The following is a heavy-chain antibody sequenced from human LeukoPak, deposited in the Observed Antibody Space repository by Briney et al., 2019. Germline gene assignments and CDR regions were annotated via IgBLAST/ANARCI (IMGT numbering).Heavy chain of an antibody. CDR2: IKQDGSEK. CDR1: GFTFSIYW. CDR3: ARGYCSSTSCQAADFDY. D-gene: IGHD2-2*01. Sequence: GGSLRLSCAASGFTFSIYWMSWVRQAPGKGLEWVANIKQDGSEKYYVDSVKGRFTISRDNAKNSLYLQMNSLRAEDTAVYYCARGYCSSTSCQAADFDYWGQGTLVTVSS. J-gene: IGHJ4*02. V-gene: IGHV3-7*04.